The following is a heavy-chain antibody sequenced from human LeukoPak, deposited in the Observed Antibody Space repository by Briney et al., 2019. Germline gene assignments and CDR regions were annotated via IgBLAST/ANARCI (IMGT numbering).Heavy chain of an antibody. D-gene: IGHD6-13*01. Sequence: PSETLSLTCKVSGGSISSFYWSWIRQPPGKGLEWIGCVYYSGTTNYNPSLKSRVTISGDTSKNQFSLKLRSVTAADTAVFFCARRARYSSTWYDGFDIWGQGTMVTVSS. CDR2: VYYSGTT. CDR3: ARRARYSSTWYDGFDI. V-gene: IGHV4-59*08. CDR1: GGSISSFY. J-gene: IGHJ3*02.